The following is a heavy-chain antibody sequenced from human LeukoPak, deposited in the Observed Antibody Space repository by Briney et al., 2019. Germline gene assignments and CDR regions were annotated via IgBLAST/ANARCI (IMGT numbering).Heavy chain of an antibody. CDR1: GFTFTGYY. CDR3: AKNIAYTVSPFDY. J-gene: IGHJ4*02. CDR2: INPNSGGT. Sequence: GASVKVSCKASGFTFTGYYMHWVRQAPGQGLEWMGWINPNSGGTNYAQKFQGRVTMTRDTSISTAYMELSRLRSDDTAVYYCAKNIAYTVSPFDYWGQGTLVTVSS. V-gene: IGHV1-2*02. D-gene: IGHD3-16*01.